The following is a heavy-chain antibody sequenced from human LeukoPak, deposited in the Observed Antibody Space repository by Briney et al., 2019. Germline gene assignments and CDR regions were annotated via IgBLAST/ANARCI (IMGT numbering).Heavy chain of an antibody. CDR1: GFTFSSYA. V-gene: IGHV3-30-3*01. CDR2: ISYDGSNK. CDR3: ARAPIFGVVTPSYYYMDV. Sequence: QAGGSLRLSCAASGFTFSSYAMHWVRQAPGKGLEWVAVISYDGSNKYYADSVKGRFTISRDNSKNTLYLQMNSLRAEDTAVYYCARAPIFGVVTPSYYYMDVWGKGTTVTVSS. D-gene: IGHD3-3*01. J-gene: IGHJ6*03.